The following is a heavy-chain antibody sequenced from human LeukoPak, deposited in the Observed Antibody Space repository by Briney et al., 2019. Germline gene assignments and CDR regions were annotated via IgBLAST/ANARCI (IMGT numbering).Heavy chain of an antibody. CDR1: GFTFSSYA. CDR2: ISGSGGST. J-gene: IGHJ4*02. V-gene: IGHV3-23*01. D-gene: IGHD2-21*02. CDR3: AKDLRVFAYCGGACSGFGY. Sequence: GGSLRLSCAASGFTFSSYAMSWVRQAPGKGLEWVSAISGSGGSTYYADSVKGRFTISRDNSKNTLYLQMNRLRAEDTAVYYRAKDLRVFAYCGGACSGFGYWGRGPLVPSPQ.